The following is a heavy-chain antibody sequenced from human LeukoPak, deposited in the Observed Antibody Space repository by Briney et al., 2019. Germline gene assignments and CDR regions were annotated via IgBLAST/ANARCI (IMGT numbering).Heavy chain of an antibody. Sequence: PGASLKISCKGSGSSFTSYWIGWVRQMPGKGLEWMGIIYPRDSDTRYSPSFQGQVTISADKSVSTAYLQWSSLKALDTAMYYCARPGILGLRAPIEYWGQGTLVTVFS. CDR1: GSSFTSYW. CDR2: IYPRDSDT. D-gene: IGHD3-16*01. CDR3: ARPGILGLRAPIEY. V-gene: IGHV5-51*01. J-gene: IGHJ4*02.